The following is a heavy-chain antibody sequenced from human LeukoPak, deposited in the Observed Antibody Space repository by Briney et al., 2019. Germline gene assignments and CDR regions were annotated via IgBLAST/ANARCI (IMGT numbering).Heavy chain of an antibody. D-gene: IGHD1-26*01. J-gene: IGHJ3*02. CDR1: GFTFSSYS. CDR2: ISSSSSYI. V-gene: IGHV3-21*01. CDR3: ARVIVGATAAFDI. Sequence: PGGSLRLSCAASGFTFSSYSMNWFRQAPGKGLEWVSSISSSSSYIYYADSVKGRFTISRDNAKNSLYLQMNSLRAEDTAVYYCARVIVGATAAFDIWGQGTMVTVSS.